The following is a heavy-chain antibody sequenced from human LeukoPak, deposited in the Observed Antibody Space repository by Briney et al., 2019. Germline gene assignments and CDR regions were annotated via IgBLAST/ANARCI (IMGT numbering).Heavy chain of an antibody. CDR1: GGSISSSSYY. J-gene: IGHJ4*02. D-gene: IGHD3-22*01. V-gene: IGHV4-39*01. CDR2: IYYSGST. CDR3: ARHGKRNYYDISGYYKY. Sequence: SETLSLTCTVSGGSISSSSYYWGWIRQPPGKGLEWIGSIYYSGSTYYNPSLKSRVTIPVDTSKNQFSMKLSSVTAADTAVYYCARHGKRNYYDISGYYKYWGQGTLVTVSS.